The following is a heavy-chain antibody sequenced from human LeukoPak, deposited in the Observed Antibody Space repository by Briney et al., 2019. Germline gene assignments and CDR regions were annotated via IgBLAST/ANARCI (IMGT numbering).Heavy chain of an antibody. CDR3: TRLTSGWPDY. D-gene: IGHD6-19*01. J-gene: IGHJ4*02. CDR1: GFTFSSYS. CDR2: ISSNSGTYI. V-gene: IGHV3-21*01. Sequence: GGSLRLSCAASGFTFSSYSMNWVRQAPGKGLEWVSAISSNSGTYIYYADSVKGRFTIARDNAKSSVYLQMNSLRAEDTGAYYCTRLTSGWPDYWGQGTLVTVSS.